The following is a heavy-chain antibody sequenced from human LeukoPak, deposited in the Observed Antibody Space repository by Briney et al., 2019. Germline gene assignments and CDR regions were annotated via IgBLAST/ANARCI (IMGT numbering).Heavy chain of an antibody. CDR2: LIPLYGTP. D-gene: IGHD6-13*01. Sequence: SVMVSCKASRGKFSNNAVSWVRQAPGQRLEWMGGLIPLYGTPSYAQKFQGRVSMTTDDSTTTAYLELNSLTSEDTAMYYCARNRRTDLYSSSWQPVDYWGQGTLVTVSS. CDR3: ARNRRTDLYSSSWQPVDY. V-gene: IGHV1-69*05. J-gene: IGHJ4*02. CDR1: RGKFSNNA.